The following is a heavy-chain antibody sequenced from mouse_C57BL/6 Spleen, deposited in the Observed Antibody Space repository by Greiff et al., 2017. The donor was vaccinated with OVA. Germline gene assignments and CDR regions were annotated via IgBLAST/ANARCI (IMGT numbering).Heavy chain of an antibody. J-gene: IGHJ4*01. V-gene: IGHV5-4*01. CDR1: GFTFSSYA. CDR2: ISDGGSYT. D-gene: IGHD4-1*01. Sequence: EVQRVESGGGLVKPGGSLKLSCAASGFTFSSYAMSWVRQTPEKRLEWVATISDGGSYTYYPDNVKGRFTISRDNAKNNLYLQMSHLKSEDTAMYYCARDPRTGTGAMDYWGQGTSVTVSS. CDR3: ARDPRTGTGAMDY.